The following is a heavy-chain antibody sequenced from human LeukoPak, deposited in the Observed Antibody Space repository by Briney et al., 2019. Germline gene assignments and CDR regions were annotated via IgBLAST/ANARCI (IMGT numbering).Heavy chain of an antibody. CDR1: GYTFTGYY. V-gene: IGHV1-2*06. CDR2: INPNSGGT. J-gene: IGHJ4*02. CDR3: ASMSYYGSGSYYNY. Sequence: ASVKVSCKASGYTFTGYYMHWVRQAPGQGLEWMGRINPNSGGTNYAQKFQGRVTMTRDTSISTAYMELSRLRSDDTAVYYCASMSYYGSGSYYNYWGQGTLVTVSS. D-gene: IGHD3-10*01.